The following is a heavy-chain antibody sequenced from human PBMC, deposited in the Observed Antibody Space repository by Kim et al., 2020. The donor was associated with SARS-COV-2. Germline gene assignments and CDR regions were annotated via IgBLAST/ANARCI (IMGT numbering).Heavy chain of an antibody. V-gene: IGHV3-7*03. J-gene: IGHJ4*02. Sequence: GGSLRLSCAASGFSFSSYLMGWVRQAPGKGLEWVANIKKDGSEKNFADSVKGRFTISRDNTKKSLYLEMNDLGADDTAVYYCARHNGYCSGGTCYAIYDYWGQGTLVTVSS. CDR3: ARHNGYCSGGTCYAIYDY. D-gene: IGHD2-15*01. CDR2: IKKDGSEK. CDR1: GFSFSSYL.